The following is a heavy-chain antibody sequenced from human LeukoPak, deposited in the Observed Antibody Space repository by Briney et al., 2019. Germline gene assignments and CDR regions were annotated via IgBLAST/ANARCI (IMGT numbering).Heavy chain of an antibody. CDR3: AHRGPDSSNRVGFDY. J-gene: IGHJ4*02. CDR2: IYCDDDK. Sequence: SGPTLVNPTQTLTLTCTFSGFSLSTSGLGVGWIRQPPGKALECLALIYCDDDKRYIPSLKSKLTLTKDTPKNHGVLIMTNMAPVDTATYYCAHRGPDSSNRVGFDYWGQGALVTVSS. D-gene: IGHD6-6*01. V-gene: IGHV2-5*02. CDR1: GFSLSTSGLG.